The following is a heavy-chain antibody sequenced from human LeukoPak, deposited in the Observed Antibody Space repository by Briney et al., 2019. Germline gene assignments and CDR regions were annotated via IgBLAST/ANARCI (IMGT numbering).Heavy chain of an antibody. Sequence: SETLSLTCTVSGGSISSSSYYWGWIRQPPGKGLEWIGSIYYSGSTCYNPSLKSRVTISVDTSKNQFSLKLSSVTAADTAVYYCARAPQFDPWGQGALVTVSS. CDR2: IYYSGST. CDR1: GGSISSSSYY. CDR3: ARAPQFDP. V-gene: IGHV4-39*07. J-gene: IGHJ5*02.